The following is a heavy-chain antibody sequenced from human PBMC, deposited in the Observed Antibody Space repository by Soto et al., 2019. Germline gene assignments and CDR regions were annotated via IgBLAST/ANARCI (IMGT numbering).Heavy chain of an antibody. D-gene: IGHD3-10*01. Sequence: PSETLSLTCTVSGGSISSSSYYWGWIRQPPGKGLEWIGSIYYSGSTYYNPSLKSRVAISVDTSKNQFSLKLSSVTAADTAVYYCARQLGLTSGFYSWGQGTLVTVSS. CDR1: GGSISSSSYY. CDR2: IYYSGST. CDR3: ARQLGLTSGFYS. J-gene: IGHJ4*02. V-gene: IGHV4-39*01.